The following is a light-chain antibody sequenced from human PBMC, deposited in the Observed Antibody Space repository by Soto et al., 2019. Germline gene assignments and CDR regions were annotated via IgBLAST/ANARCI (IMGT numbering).Light chain of an antibody. CDR1: QSVPSNY. CDR3: QQYGSSTT. CDR2: GAS. J-gene: IGKJ1*01. V-gene: IGKV3-20*01. Sequence: EIVLTQSPGTLSLSPGDRATLSCRASQSVPSNYVAWYQQKSGQAPRPLMFGASFSAAGVPDRFSGSGSGTDVTLTISRLEPEDFAVYHCQQYGSSTTFGQGTKVEIK.